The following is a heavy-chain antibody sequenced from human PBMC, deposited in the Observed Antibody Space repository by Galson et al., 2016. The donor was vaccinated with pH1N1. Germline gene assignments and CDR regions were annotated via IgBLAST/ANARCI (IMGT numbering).Heavy chain of an antibody. D-gene: IGHD3-16*01. J-gene: IGHJ1*01. CDR1: RDSVSSYSY. Sequence: ETLSLTCTVSRDSVSSYSYWSWVRQPPGKGLEWIGEVSHSGTTKYNPSLKSRVTIAVDESNNQLSLKLSSVTAADTAVYYCAKHGGFDLQHWGQGTLVTVSS. CDR2: VSHSGTT. V-gene: IGHV4-4*02. CDR3: AKHGGFDLQH.